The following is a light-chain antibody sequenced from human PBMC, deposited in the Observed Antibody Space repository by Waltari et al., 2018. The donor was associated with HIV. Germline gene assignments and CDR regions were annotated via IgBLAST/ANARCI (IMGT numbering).Light chain of an antibody. CDR3: HQYGTSPRT. V-gene: IGKV3-20*01. Sequence: EIVLAQSPRTLSLSPGERATLSCRARQTVTRNNLAWYQVRPGQAPGLLRYGASMRATGVPDKFSGSGSGTDFTLTIGRLEPEDFAVYYCHQYGTSPRTSGQGSKVEIK. CDR2: GAS. J-gene: IGKJ2*01. CDR1: QTVTRNN.